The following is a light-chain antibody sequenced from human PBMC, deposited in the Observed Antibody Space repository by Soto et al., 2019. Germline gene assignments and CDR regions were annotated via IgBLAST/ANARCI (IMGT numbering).Light chain of an antibody. CDR3: QQYNNWPT. CDR1: QSVSSNY. Sequence: EIVLTQSPGTLSLSPGERATLSCRASQSVSSNYLAWYQQKPGQAPRFLISGASTRATGIPDRFSGSGSGTDFTLTISRLEPEDFAVYYCQQYNNWPTFGQGTRLEIK. CDR2: GAS. V-gene: IGKV3-20*01. J-gene: IGKJ5*01.